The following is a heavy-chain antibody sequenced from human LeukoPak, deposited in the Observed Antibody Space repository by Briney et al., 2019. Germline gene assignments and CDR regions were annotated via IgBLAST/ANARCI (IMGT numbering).Heavy chain of an antibody. CDR2: IKQDGSEK. Sequence: PGGSLRLSCAGSGFIFNNYAMHWVRQPPGKGLEWVANIKQDGSEKYYVDSVKGRFTISRDNAKNSLYLQMNSLRAEDTAVYYCARDLWFGEGAFDIWGQGTMVTVSS. J-gene: IGHJ3*02. V-gene: IGHV3-7*01. D-gene: IGHD3-10*01. CDR3: ARDLWFGEGAFDI. CDR1: GFIFNNYA.